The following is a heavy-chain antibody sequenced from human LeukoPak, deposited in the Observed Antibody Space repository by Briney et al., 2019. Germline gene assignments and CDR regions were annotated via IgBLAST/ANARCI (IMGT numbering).Heavy chain of an antibody. J-gene: IGHJ4*02. CDR1: GLSLRTSGMG. D-gene: IGHD3-22*01. V-gene: IGHV2-70*01. CDR3: ARAWYYDSSGYYYFDY. Sequence: SGPSLSQPTQTLTLTFTFSGLSLRTSGMGGSGIRQPPGKALEWLSLSDWDDDKYYSTSLKTRLTISKDPSKHQVVLTMTNMDPVDTATYYCARAWYYDSSGYYYFDYWGQGTLVTVSS. CDR2: SDWDDDK.